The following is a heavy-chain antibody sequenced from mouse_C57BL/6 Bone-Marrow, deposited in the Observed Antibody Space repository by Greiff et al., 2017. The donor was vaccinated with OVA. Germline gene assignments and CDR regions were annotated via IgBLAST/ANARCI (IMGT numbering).Heavy chain of an antibody. Sequence: QVHVKQPGAELVRPGSSVKLSRKASGYTFTSYWMDWVKQRPGQGLEWIGNIYPSDSETHYNQKFKDKATLTVDKSSSTAYMQLSSLTSEDSAVYYCASHYYGSSYEGFAYWGQGTLVTVSA. CDR2: IYPSDSET. J-gene: IGHJ3*01. V-gene: IGHV1-61*01. CDR3: ASHYYGSSYEGFAY. D-gene: IGHD1-1*01. CDR1: GYTFTSYW.